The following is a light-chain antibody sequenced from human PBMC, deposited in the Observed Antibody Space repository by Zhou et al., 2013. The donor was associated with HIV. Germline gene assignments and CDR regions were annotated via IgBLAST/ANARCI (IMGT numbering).Light chain of an antibody. CDR3: QQYHDWPIT. V-gene: IGKV3-15*01. CDR2: DAS. CDR1: QNINSH. Sequence: EIVMTQSAATLSVSPGERPTLSCRASQNINSHLAWYQQKPGQPPRLLISDASTRATGIPARFSGSGSGTEFTLTINSVQSEDFAVYYCQQYHDWPITFGQGTRLEIK. J-gene: IGKJ5*01.